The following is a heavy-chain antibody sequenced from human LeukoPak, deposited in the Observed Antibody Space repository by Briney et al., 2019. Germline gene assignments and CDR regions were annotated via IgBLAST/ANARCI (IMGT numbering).Heavy chain of an antibody. D-gene: IGHD2-2*01. V-gene: IGHV3-7*01. CDR1: GFTFSSHW. CDR2: IKQDGSEK. J-gene: IGHJ3*02. CDR3: ARGRTKNDAFDI. Sequence: PGGSLRLSCAASGFTFSSHWMSWVRQAPGKGLEWVANIKQDGSEKYYVDSVKGQFTISRDNAKNSLYLQMNSLRAEDTAVYYCARGRTKNDAFDIWGQGTMVTVSS.